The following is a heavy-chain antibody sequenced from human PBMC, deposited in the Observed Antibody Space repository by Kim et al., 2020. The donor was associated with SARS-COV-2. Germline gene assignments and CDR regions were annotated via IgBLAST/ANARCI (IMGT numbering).Heavy chain of an antibody. CDR1: GGSISGGSYY. V-gene: IGHV4-39*01. CDR2: FNYSGTN. J-gene: IGHJ4*02. CDR3: ARHSGGSYYEAFDS. D-gene: IGHD1-26*01. Sequence: SETLSLTCSVSGGSISGGSYYCAWVRQPPGKALEWIGSFNYSGTNSYNPSLNGRVTMSVDTANNQFSLKLTSMNAADTAVYYCARHSGGSYYEAFDSWGQGILVTVS.